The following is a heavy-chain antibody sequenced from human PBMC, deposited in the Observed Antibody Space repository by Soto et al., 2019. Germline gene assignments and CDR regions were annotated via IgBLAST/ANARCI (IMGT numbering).Heavy chain of an antibody. CDR3: ATAKLLLPWLFDY. D-gene: IGHD2-15*01. CDR1: GFIVRSND. J-gene: IGHJ4*02. CDR2: IYSGGST. V-gene: IGHV3-66*01. Sequence: GGSQRLSCAASGFIVRSNDRSWVRQAPGKGLEWVSVIYSGGSTFYADSVKGRFIISRDDSKNTLFLQMNSLRAEDTAVYYCATAKLLLPWLFDYWGQGTLVTVSS.